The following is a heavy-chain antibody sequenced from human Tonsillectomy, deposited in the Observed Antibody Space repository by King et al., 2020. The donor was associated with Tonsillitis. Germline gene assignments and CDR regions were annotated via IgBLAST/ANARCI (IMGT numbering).Heavy chain of an antibody. CDR2: IAYDGSNK. J-gene: IGHJ4*02. V-gene: IGHV3-30*18. CDR1: GFTFSSYG. CDR3: AKEEVGFDY. Sequence: VQLVESGGGVVQPGRSLRLSCAASGFTFSSYGMHWVRQAPGKGLEWGAVIAYDGSNKKYADSVKGRFTISRDNSKNTLYLQMNRLRVEDTAVYYCAKEEVGFDYWGQGTLVTVSS.